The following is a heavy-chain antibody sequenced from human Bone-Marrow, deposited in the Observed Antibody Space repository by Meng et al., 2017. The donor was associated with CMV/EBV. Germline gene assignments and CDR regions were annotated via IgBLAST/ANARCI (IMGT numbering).Heavy chain of an antibody. CDR1: GFTFSRYW. CDR2: IKQDGGTI. D-gene: IGHD6-13*01. Sequence: GESLKISCAASGFTFSRYWMTWVRQAPGKGLEWLANIKQDGGTIYYVDSVKGRFTTSRDNAKNSLYLQMNSLRVEDTAVYYCARIGYSSSSLDYWGQGTLVTVSS. V-gene: IGHV3-7*01. J-gene: IGHJ4*02. CDR3: ARIGYSSSSLDY.